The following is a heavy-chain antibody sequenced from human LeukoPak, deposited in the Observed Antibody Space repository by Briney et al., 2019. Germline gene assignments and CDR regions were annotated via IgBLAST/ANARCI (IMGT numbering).Heavy chain of an antibody. CDR1: GRTFSSYA. CDR2: IIPIFGTA. D-gene: IGHD6-13*01. Sequence: SVKVSCKASGRTFSSYAISWVRQAPGQGLEWMGGIIPIFGTANYAQKFQGRVTITTDESTSTAYMELSSLRSEDTAVYYCARAIAAAGTSVFWFDPWGQGTLVTVSS. CDR3: ARAIAAAGTSVFWFDP. V-gene: IGHV1-69*05. J-gene: IGHJ5*02.